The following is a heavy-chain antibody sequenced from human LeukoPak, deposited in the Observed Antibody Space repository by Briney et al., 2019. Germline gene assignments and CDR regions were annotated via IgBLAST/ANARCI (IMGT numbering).Heavy chain of an antibody. CDR3: AIHAYYYDRSGAYEAFDI. Sequence: PSETLSLTCTVSGGSISSYYWSWIRQPSGKGLEWIGSMYYSGSTNYKPSLKSRVTISVDTSKNQFSLKLSSVTAADTAVYYCAIHAYYYDRSGAYEAFDIWGQGTMVTVSS. V-gene: IGHV4-59*08. D-gene: IGHD3-22*01. CDR2: MYYSGST. J-gene: IGHJ3*02. CDR1: GGSISSYY.